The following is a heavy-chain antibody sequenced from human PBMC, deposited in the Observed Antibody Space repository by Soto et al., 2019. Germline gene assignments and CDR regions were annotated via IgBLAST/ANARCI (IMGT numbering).Heavy chain of an antibody. D-gene: IGHD4-17*01. CDR1: GFAFSTYA. V-gene: IGHV3-23*01. J-gene: IGHJ4*02. CDR3: AKASMGTTKGKYHFDC. Sequence: EVQLLESGGGLVQPGGSLRLSCAASGFAFSTYAMSWVRQAPGKGLEWVSAISGSGGNTYYADSVKGRFTISRDSSKNTEYLQLNSLRAEDTAIYYCAKASMGTTKGKYHFDCWGQGTLVTASS. CDR2: ISGSGGNT.